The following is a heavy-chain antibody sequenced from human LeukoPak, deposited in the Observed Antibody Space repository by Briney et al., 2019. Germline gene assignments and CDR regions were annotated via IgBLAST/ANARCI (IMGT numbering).Heavy chain of an antibody. D-gene: IGHD6-6*01. CDR2: IIPIFGTA. CDR3: ARGNRAGSSPDALDI. J-gene: IGHJ3*02. Sequence: ASVKVSCKASGGTFSSYALSWVRQAPGQGLEWMGGIIPIFGTANYAQKFQGRVTITADESTSTAYMELSSLRSEDTAVYYCARGNRAGSSPDALDIWGQGTMVTVSS. CDR1: GGTFSSYA. V-gene: IGHV1-69*13.